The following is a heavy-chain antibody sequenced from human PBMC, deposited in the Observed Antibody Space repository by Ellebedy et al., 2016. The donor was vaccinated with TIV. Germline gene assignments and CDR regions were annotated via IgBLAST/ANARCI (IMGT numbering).Heavy chain of an antibody. CDR1: GFTFSNYA. J-gene: IGHJ2*01. D-gene: IGHD3-10*01. CDR3: ARVGYYGSRSTWYFDL. CDR2: IGTAGDT. V-gene: IGHV3-13*01. Sequence: GESLKISCAVSGFTFSNYAVHWVRQATGKGLEWVSAIGTAGDTYYPGSVKGRFTISRENAKNSLYLQMNSLRAGDTAVYYCARVGYYGSRSTWYFDLWGRGTLITVSS.